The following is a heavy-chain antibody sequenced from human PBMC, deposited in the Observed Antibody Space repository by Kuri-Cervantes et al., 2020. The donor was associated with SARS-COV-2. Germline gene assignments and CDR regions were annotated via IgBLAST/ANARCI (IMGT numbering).Heavy chain of an antibody. D-gene: IGHD6-13*01. CDR3: ARGWSGTDYYHGMDV. J-gene: IGHJ6*02. Sequence: ASVKVSCKASGYTFTSYGISWVRQAPGQGLEWMGWISAYNGNTNYAQKLQGRVTMTTDTSTSTAYMELRSLRSDDTAVYYCARGWSGTDYYHGMDVWGQGTTVTVSS. V-gene: IGHV1-18*01. CDR1: GYTFTSYG. CDR2: ISAYNGNT.